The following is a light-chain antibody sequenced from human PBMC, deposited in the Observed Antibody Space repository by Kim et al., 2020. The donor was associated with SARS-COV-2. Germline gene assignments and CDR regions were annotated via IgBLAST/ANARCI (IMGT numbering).Light chain of an antibody. J-gene: IGKJ1*01. CDR3: QQSGEG. Sequence: LSLSPGERSTLSCSASHSIRSSYLAWYQQKPGQAPRLLIYGASRRATGIPDRFSGSGSGTGFTLTINRLEPEDFAVYYCQQSGEGFGQGTKVDIK. CDR2: GAS. V-gene: IGKV3-20*01. CDR1: HSIRSSY.